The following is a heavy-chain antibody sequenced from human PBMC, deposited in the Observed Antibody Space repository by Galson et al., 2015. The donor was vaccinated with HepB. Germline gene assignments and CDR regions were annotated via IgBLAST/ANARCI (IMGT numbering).Heavy chain of an antibody. J-gene: IGHJ4*02. CDR2: IKQDGSEK. CDR3: ARDPENYYDGSGY. Sequence: SLRLSCAGSGFTFSRYWMSWVRQAPGKGPEWVANIKQDGSEKYYVDSVKGRFTISRDNAKNSLYLQMNSLRAEDTAVYYCARDPENYYDGSGYWGQGTLVTVSS. D-gene: IGHD3-22*01. CDR1: GFTFSRYW. V-gene: IGHV3-7*01.